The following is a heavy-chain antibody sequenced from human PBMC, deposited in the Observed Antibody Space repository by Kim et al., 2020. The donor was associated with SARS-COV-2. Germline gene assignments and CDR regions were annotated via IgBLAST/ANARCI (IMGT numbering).Heavy chain of an antibody. CDR2: ISGYNGNT. CDR1: GYTFKTYG. Sequence: ASVKVSCKASGYTFKTYGVSWVRQAPGQGLEWMGWISGYNGNTKYIQKFQDRVTMTTDTSTSMAYMELRSLRSDDTAVYFCARDGPYTSGWRMDVWGQGTTVIVSS. J-gene: IGHJ6*02. CDR3: ARDGPYTSGWRMDV. V-gene: IGHV1-18*01. D-gene: IGHD6-19*01.